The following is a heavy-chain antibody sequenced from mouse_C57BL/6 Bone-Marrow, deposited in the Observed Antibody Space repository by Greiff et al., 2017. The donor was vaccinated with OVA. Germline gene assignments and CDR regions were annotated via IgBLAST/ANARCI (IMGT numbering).Heavy chain of an antibody. CDR1: GFSFTSYG. V-gene: IGHV2-5*01. Sequence: QVQLKESGPGLVQPSQSLSITCPVSGFSFTSYGVPWVRQSPGTGLEWLGVIWRGGSTDYNAAFMSRQSITKENSKSQVFVKMNSLQADDTAIYYCAKSGYYYAMDYWGQGPSVTVSS. CDR2: IWRGGST. CDR3: AKSGYYYAMDY. J-gene: IGHJ4*01.